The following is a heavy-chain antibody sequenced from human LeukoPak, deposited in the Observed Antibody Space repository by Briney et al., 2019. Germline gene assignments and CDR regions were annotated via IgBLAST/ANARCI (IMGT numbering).Heavy chain of an antibody. CDR2: IRYDGSNK. Sequence: GGSLRLSCAASGFTFSSYGMHWVRQAPGKGLEWVAFIRYDGSNKYYADSVKGRFTISRDNSKNTMYLQMNSLRAEDTAVYYCAKALLSAHYYDSSGFDYWGQGTLVTVSS. CDR3: AKALLSAHYYDSSGFDY. CDR1: GFTFSSYG. D-gene: IGHD3-22*01. J-gene: IGHJ4*02. V-gene: IGHV3-30*02.